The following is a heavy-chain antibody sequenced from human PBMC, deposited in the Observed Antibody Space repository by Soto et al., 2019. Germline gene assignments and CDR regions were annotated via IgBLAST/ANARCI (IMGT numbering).Heavy chain of an antibody. Sequence: PSETLSLTCTVSGGSISSYYWSWIRQPAGKGLEWIGRIYTSGSTNYNPSLKSRVTMSVDTSKNQFSLKLSSVTAADTAVYYCARALDCSGGSCYEIDYWSQGTLVTVSS. D-gene: IGHD2-15*01. CDR1: GGSISSYY. CDR2: IYTSGST. V-gene: IGHV4-4*07. J-gene: IGHJ4*02. CDR3: ARALDCSGGSCYEIDY.